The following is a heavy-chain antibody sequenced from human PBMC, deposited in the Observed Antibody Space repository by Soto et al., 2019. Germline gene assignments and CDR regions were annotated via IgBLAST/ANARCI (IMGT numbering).Heavy chain of an antibody. CDR1: GYTFTGYY. D-gene: IGHD3-3*01. CDR3: ARATDYDFWSGYYHLDY. CDR2: INPNSGGT. J-gene: IGHJ4*02. Sequence: ASVKVSCKASGYTFTGYYMHWVRQAPGQGLEWMGWINPNSGGTNYAQKFQGWVTMTRDTSISTAYMELSRLRSDDTAVYYCARATDYDFWSGYYHLDYWGQGTLVTVSS. V-gene: IGHV1-2*04.